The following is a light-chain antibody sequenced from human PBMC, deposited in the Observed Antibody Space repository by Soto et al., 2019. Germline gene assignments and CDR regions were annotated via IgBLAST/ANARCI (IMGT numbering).Light chain of an antibody. CDR3: QQYHTWPVT. V-gene: IGKV3-15*01. J-gene: IGKJ4*01. Sequence: EVVLTQSPDTLSLPPGERATLSCRASQGISKKVAWYQHKPGQAPRLLISAVSTGATGVPARFSGSGSGTEFTLTINSLQSEDCATYYCQQYHTWPVTFGGGTKVEIK. CDR1: QGISKK. CDR2: AVS.